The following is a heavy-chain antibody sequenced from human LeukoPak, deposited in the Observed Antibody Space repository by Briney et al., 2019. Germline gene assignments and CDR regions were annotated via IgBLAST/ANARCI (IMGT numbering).Heavy chain of an antibody. D-gene: IGHD2-2*01. CDR1: GGSFSGYY. CDR3: ARGSIVVVPAAVHYYFDY. Sequence: PSETLSLTCAVYGGSFSGYYWSWIRQPPGKGLEWIGEINHSGSTNYNPSLKSRVTISVDTSKNQFSLKLSSVTAADTAVYYCARGSIVVVPAAVHYYFDYWGQGTLVTVPS. J-gene: IGHJ4*02. V-gene: IGHV4-34*01. CDR2: INHSGST.